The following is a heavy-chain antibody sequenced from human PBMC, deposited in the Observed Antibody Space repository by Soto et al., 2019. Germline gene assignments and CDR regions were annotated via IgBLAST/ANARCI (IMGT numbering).Heavy chain of an antibody. V-gene: IGHV1-69*12. CDR1: GGTFSTSA. J-gene: IGHJ6*02. D-gene: IGHD3-3*02. Sequence: QVQLVQSGAEVKKPGSSVKVSCKASGGTFSTSAISWVRQAPGQGLEWVGGIMPVFATPDYAQKFQGRVTITADESTTSAHXELTSLRTDDTAVYYCARDKDRQQLGGNYYYILDVWGQGTAITVSS. CDR3: ARDKDRQQLGGNYYYILDV. CDR2: IMPVFATP.